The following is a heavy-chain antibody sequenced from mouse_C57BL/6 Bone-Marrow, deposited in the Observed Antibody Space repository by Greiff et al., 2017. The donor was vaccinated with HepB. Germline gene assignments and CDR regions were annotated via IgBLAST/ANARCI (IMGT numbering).Heavy chain of an antibody. V-gene: IGHV6-3*01. CDR1: GFTFSNYW. CDR2: IRLKSDNYAT. J-gene: IGHJ2*01. CDR3: TGGNWVDY. D-gene: IGHD4-1*01. Sequence: EVMLVESGGGLVQPGGSMKLSCVASGFTFSNYWMNWVRQSPEKGLEWVAQIRLKSDNYATHYAESVKGRFTISRDDSKSSVYLQMNILRAEDTGIYYCTGGNWVDYWGQGTTLTVSS.